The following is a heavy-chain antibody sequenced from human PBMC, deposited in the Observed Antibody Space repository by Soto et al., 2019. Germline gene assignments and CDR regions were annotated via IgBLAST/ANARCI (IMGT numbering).Heavy chain of an antibody. V-gene: IGHV3-48*01. Sequence: PGGSLRLSCAASGFTFSSYSMNWVRQAPGKGLEWVSYISISSSTIYYADSVKGRFTISRDNAKNSLYLQMNSLRAEDTAVYYCANIDFWSGYSSKLFDYWGQGTLVTVFS. D-gene: IGHD3-3*01. CDR3: ANIDFWSGYSSKLFDY. CDR2: ISISSSTI. J-gene: IGHJ4*02. CDR1: GFTFSSYS.